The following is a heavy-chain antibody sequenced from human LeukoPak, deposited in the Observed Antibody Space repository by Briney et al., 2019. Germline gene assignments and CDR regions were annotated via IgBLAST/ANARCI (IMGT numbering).Heavy chain of an antibody. CDR2: IYYSGST. V-gene: IGHV4-59*01. CDR1: GGSISSYY. Sequence: SETLSLTSTVSGGSISSYYWSWIRQPPGKGLEWIGYIYYSGSTNYNPSLKSRVTISVDTSKNQFSLKLSSVTAADTAVYYCARDVGRGAFDIWGQGTMVTVSS. CDR3: ARDVGRGAFDI. D-gene: IGHD5-24*01. J-gene: IGHJ3*02.